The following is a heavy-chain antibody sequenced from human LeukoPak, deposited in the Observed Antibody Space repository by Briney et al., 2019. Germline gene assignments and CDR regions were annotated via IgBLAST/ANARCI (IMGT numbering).Heavy chain of an antibody. CDR3: AREVLAAVAGTQHWFDP. V-gene: IGHV4-34*01. CDR1: GGSFSGYY. J-gene: IGHJ5*02. D-gene: IGHD6-19*01. Sequence: PSETLSLTCAVYGGSFSGYYWSWIRQPPGKGLEWIGETNHSGSTNYNPSLKSRVTISVDASKNQFSLKLSSVTAADTAVYYCAREVLAAVAGTQHWFDPWGQGTLVTVSS. CDR2: TNHSGST.